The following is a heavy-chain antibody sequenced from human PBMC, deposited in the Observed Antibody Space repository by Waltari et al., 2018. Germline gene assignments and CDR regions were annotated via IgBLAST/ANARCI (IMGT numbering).Heavy chain of an antibody. J-gene: IGHJ6*02. CDR1: GGSFSGYY. Sequence: QVQLQQWGAGLLKPSETLSLTCAVYGGSFSGYYWSWIRQPPGKGLEWIGEINHSGSTNYNPSLKSRVTISVDTSKNQFSRKLSSVTAADMAVYYCARQKGYYYYYGMDVWGQGTTVTVSS. CDR3: ARQKGYYYYYGMDV. CDR2: INHSGST. V-gene: IGHV4-34*01.